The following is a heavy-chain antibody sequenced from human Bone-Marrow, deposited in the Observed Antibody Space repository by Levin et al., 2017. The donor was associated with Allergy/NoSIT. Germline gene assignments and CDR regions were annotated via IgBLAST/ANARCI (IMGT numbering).Heavy chain of an antibody. Sequence: PLASVKVSCKASGGTFSSYAISWVRQAPGQGLEWMGGIIPIFGTANYAQKFQGRVTITADESTSTAYMELSSLRSEDTAVYYCARDGSSSVWFDPWGQGTLVTVSS. CDR1: GGTFSSYA. V-gene: IGHV1-69*13. D-gene: IGHD6-13*01. CDR3: ARDGSSSVWFDP. CDR2: IIPIFGTA. J-gene: IGHJ5*02.